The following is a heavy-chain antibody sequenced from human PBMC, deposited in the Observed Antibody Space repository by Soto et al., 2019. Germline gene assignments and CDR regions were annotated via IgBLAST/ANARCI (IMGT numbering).Heavy chain of an antibody. CDR1: GFTFSDYY. J-gene: IGHJ4*02. V-gene: IGHV3-11*06. CDR3: ARSGDNYNRLDY. Sequence: VPLVESGGGLVKPGGSLRLSCEGSGFTFSDYYISWIRQAPGKGLEWISYSSNSGTFSRYADSVKGRFSISRDNTKNLLYLQMNSLRAEDTAVYYCARSGDNYNRLDYWGQGTPVTVSS. CDR2: SSNSGTFS. D-gene: IGHD1-1*01.